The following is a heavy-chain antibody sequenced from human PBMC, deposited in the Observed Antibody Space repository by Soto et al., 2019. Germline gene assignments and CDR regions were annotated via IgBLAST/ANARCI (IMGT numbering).Heavy chain of an antibody. Sequence: QVQLQESGPELLKPSQTLSLACAVSGGSISSGGHYWSWIRQHSEKGLEWIGYISSSGSTYYNPSVKSRLTISVNPSKNQVSLHLSSMTAAATAVYYCARSSQSWFVDLWCRGTLVTVSS. CDR3: ARSSQSWFVDL. D-gene: IGHD4-4*01. V-gene: IGHV4-31*11. J-gene: IGHJ2*01. CDR2: ISSSGST. CDR1: GGSISSGGHY.